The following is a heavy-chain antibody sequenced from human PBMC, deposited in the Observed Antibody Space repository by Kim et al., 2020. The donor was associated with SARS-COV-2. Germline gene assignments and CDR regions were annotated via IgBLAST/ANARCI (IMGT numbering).Heavy chain of an antibody. CDR1: GYIFTTYW. CDR2: IYPGDSDT. J-gene: IGHJ3*02. CDR3: ASSTIGYCSSTSCFDAFDI. V-gene: IGHV5-51*01. D-gene: IGHD2-2*01. Sequence: GESLQISCKGSGYIFTTYWIGWVRHMPGKGLEWMGVIYPGDSDTRYSPSFQGQVTISADKSLSTAYLQWSSLKASDTAMYYCASSTIGYCSSTSCFDAFDIWGQGTMVPVSS.